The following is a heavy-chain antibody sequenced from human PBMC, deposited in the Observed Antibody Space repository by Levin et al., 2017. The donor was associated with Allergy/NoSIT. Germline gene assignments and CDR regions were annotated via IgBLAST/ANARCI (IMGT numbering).Heavy chain of an antibody. J-gene: IGHJ5*02. CDR2: ISYDGSNK. CDR3: ARGGIVVVPAAIRAALSP. D-gene: IGHD2-2*02. CDR1: GFTFSSYA. Sequence: GGSLRLSCAASGFTFSSYAMHWVRQAPGKGLEWVAVISYDGSNKYYADSVKGRFTISRDNSKNTLYLQMNSLRAEDTAVYYCARGGIVVVPAAIRAALSPWGQGTLVTVSS. V-gene: IGHV3-30-3*01.